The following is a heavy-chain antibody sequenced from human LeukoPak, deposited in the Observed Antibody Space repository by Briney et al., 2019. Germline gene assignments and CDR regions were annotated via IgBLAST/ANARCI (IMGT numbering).Heavy chain of an antibody. CDR3: ARCGRDSSADYYGMDV. CDR1: GGSISSYY. J-gene: IGHJ6*02. Sequence: PSETLSLTCTVSGGSISSYYWSWIRQPPGKGLEWIGYIYYSGSTNYNPSLKSRVTISVDTSKNQFSLKLSSVTAADTAVYYCARCGRDSSADYYGMDVWGQGTTVTVSS. CDR2: IYYSGST. V-gene: IGHV4-59*08. D-gene: IGHD3-22*01.